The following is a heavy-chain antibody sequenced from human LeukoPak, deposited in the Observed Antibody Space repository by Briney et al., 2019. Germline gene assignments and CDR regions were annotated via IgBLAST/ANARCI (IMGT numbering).Heavy chain of an antibody. CDR2: ISSSSSYI. CDR1: GFTFSSYS. CDR3: ARGQMYYDILTGLRYYYYYYYMDV. D-gene: IGHD3-9*01. J-gene: IGHJ6*03. Sequence: GGSLRLSCAASGFTFSSYSMNWVRQAPGKGLEWVSSISSSSSYIYYADSVKGRFTISRDNAKNSLYLQTNSLRAEDTAVYYCARGQMYYDILTGLRYYYYYYYMDVWGKGTTVTVSS. V-gene: IGHV3-21*01.